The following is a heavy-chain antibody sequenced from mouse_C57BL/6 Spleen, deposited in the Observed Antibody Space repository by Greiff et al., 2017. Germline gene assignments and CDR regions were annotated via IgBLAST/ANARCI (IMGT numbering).Heavy chain of an antibody. D-gene: IGHD1-1*01. CDR1: GYTFTSYW. V-gene: IGHV1-64*01. Sequence: QVQLQQPGAELVKPGASVKLSCKASGYTFTSYWMHWVKQRPGQGLEWIGMIHPNSGSTNYNEKFKRKATLTVDKSSSTAYMQLSSLTSEDSAVYYCARDYYGSSYGAMDYWGQGTSVTVSS. CDR3: ARDYYGSSYGAMDY. J-gene: IGHJ4*01. CDR2: IHPNSGST.